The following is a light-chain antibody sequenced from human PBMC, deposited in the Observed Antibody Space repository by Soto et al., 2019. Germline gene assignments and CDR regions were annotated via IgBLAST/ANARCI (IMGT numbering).Light chain of an antibody. CDR2: GAS. Sequence: EIVMTQSPATLSVSPGEGATLSCRASQSVSSNFAWYQQRPGQAPRLLIYGASTRATAIPARFSGSGSGTEFTLTSSSRQSEDFAVYYCQQYKNWPPLTFGQGTRVEIK. CDR1: QSVSSN. CDR3: QQYKNWPPLT. V-gene: IGKV3-15*01. J-gene: IGKJ1*01.